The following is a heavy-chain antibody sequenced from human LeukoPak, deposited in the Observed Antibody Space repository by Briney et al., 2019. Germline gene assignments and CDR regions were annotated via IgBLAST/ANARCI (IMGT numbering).Heavy chain of an antibody. CDR1: GFTFSSYA. J-gene: IGHJ4*02. V-gene: IGHV3-23*01. CDR2: ISGSGGST. D-gene: IGHD6-19*01. Sequence: HAGGSLRLSCAASGFTFSSYAMSWVRQAPGKGPEWVSAISGSGGSTYYADSVKGRFTISRDNSKNTLYLQMNSLRAEDTAVYYCAKDRPAVAVAGTAASDYWGQGTLVTVSS. CDR3: AKDRPAVAVAGTAASDY.